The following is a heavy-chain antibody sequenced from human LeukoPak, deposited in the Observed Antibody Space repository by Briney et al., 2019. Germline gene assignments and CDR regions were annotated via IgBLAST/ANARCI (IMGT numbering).Heavy chain of an antibody. Sequence: GGSLRLSCAASGFIFSSYSMNWVRQAPGKGPEWVSYIRSTGNTIYYADSVKGRFTISRDNAKNSLDLQMNSLRAEDTAVYYCTRDPSALDYWGPGTLVTVSS. J-gene: IGHJ4*02. CDR3: TRDPSALDY. D-gene: IGHD3-10*01. CDR2: IRSTGNTI. CDR1: GFIFSSYS. V-gene: IGHV3-48*01.